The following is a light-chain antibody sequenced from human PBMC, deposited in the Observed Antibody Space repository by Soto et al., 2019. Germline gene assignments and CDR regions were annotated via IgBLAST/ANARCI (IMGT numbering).Light chain of an antibody. CDR1: QGISDW. CDR3: QQYGRYPLT. V-gene: IGKV1-5*01. CDR2: DVS. J-gene: IGKJ4*01. Sequence: DIQMTQSPSTLSASAGDRITITCRASQGISDWLAWYQQRPGKAPKLLIYDVSTLNSGVPSRFSGSGSGTEFTLTISSLQPDDFATYYCQQYGRYPLTFGGGTKVDIK.